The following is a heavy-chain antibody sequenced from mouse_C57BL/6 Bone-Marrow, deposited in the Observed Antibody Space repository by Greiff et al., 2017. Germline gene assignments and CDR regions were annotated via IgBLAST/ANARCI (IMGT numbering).Heavy chain of an antibody. V-gene: IGHV2-2*01. J-gene: IGHJ2*01. Sequence: VKLQESGPGLVQPSQSLSITCTVSGFSFTSYGVHWVRQSPGKGLEWLGVIWSGGSTDYNAAVISRLSISKDNSKSQVSFKMNSLRPDDTAIYYCARNRDYGSSYRYFDYWGQGTTLTVSS. CDR2: IWSGGST. D-gene: IGHD1-1*01. CDR1: GFSFTSYG. CDR3: ARNRDYGSSYRYFDY.